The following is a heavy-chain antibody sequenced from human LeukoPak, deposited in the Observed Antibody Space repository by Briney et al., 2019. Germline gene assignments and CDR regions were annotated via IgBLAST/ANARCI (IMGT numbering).Heavy chain of an antibody. D-gene: IGHD6-19*01. CDR3: AAGRQWLVYDY. Sequence: SETLSLTCAVYGGSFSGHYWTWIRQPPGKGLEWIGEINHSGSTNYNPSLKSRVTISVDTSKNQFSLKMTSVTAGDTAVYYCAAGRQWLVYDYWGQGTLVTVSS. CDR2: INHSGST. V-gene: IGHV4-34*01. J-gene: IGHJ4*02. CDR1: GGSFSGHY.